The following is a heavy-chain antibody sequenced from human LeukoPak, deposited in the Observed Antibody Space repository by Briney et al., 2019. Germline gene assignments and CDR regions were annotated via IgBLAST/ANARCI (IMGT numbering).Heavy chain of an antibody. D-gene: IGHD4-17*01. J-gene: IGHJ4*02. CDR1: GGTFSSYA. Sequence: ASVKVSCKASGGTFSSYAISWVRQAPGQRLEWMGGIIPIFGTANYAQKFQGRVTITTDESTSTAYMELSSLRSEDTAVYYCARVTVTTTIEHYWGQGTLVTVPS. V-gene: IGHV1-69*05. CDR2: IIPIFGTA. CDR3: ARVTVTTTIEHY.